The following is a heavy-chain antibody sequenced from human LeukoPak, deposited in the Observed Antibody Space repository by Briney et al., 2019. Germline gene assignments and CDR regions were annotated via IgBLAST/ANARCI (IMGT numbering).Heavy chain of an antibody. Sequence: VASVTVSCKASGYTFTSYGISWVRQAPGQGLEWMGWISAYNGNTNYAQKLQGRVTMTTDTSTSTAYMELRSLRSDDTAVYYCARDRPRWGSGSYNGEIWGQGTLVTVSS. D-gene: IGHD3-10*01. CDR3: ARDRPRWGSGSYNGEI. J-gene: IGHJ4*02. V-gene: IGHV1-18*04. CDR2: ISAYNGNT. CDR1: GYTFTSYG.